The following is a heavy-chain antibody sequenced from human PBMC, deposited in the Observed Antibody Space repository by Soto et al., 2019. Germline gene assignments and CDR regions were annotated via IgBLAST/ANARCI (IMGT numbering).Heavy chain of an antibody. CDR3: AKDRGPVDY. V-gene: IGHV3-48*01. CDR1: GFTFSSYA. J-gene: IGHJ4*02. CDR2: ISSSSGAI. D-gene: IGHD3-10*01. Sequence: GGSLRLSFAASGFTFSSYAMSWVRQAPGKGLEWVSYISSSSGAIYYADSVKGRFTISRDNAKDSLYLQMNSLRAEDTAVYYCAKDRGPVDYWGQGTLVTVSS.